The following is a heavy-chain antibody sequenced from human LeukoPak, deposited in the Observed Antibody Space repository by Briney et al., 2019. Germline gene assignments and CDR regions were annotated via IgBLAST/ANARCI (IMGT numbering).Heavy chain of an antibody. CDR2: ISAYNGNT. CDR3: ARGGSGRDGYNPGPGYYYYGMDV. D-gene: IGHD5-24*01. CDR1: GYTFTSYG. J-gene: IGHJ6*02. Sequence: ASVKVSCKASGYTFTSYGISWVRRAPGQGLEWMGWISAYNGNTNYAQKLQGRVTMTTDTSTSTAYMELRSLRSDDTAAYYCARGGSGRDGYNPGPGYYYYGMDVWGQGTTVTVSS. V-gene: IGHV1-18*01.